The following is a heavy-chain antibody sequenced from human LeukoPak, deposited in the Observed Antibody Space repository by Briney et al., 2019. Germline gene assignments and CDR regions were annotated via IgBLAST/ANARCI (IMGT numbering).Heavy chain of an antibody. D-gene: IGHD2-8*01. V-gene: IGHV4-59*08. CDR1: GGSISSYY. CDR3: ARPASMGAFDI. CDR2: IYYSGST. Sequence: SETLSLTCTVSGGSISSYYWSWLRQPPGKGLEWIGYIYYSGSTNYNPSLKSRVPISVDTSKNQFSLKLSSVTAADTAVYYCARPASMGAFDIWGQGTMVTVSS. J-gene: IGHJ3*02.